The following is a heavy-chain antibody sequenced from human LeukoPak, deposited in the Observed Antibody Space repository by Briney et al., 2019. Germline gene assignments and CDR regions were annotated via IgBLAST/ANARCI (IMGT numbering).Heavy chain of an antibody. Sequence: GGSLRLSCAASGFTFSSYGMHWVRQAPGKGLEWVAVISYDGSNKYYADSVKGRFTISRDNSKNTLYLQMNSLRAEDTAVYYCASQVSSNWLYYYYGMDVWGQGTTVTVSS. V-gene: IGHV3-30*03. D-gene: IGHD6-13*01. CDR1: GFTFSSYG. CDR3: ASQVSSNWLYYYYGMDV. J-gene: IGHJ6*02. CDR2: ISYDGSNK.